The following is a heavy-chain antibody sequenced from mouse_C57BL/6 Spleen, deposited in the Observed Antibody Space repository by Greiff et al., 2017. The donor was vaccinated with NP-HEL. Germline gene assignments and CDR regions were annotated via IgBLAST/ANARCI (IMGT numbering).Heavy chain of an antibody. CDR3: ARSQEDGYSWFAY. Sequence: QVHVKQPGAELVRPGSSVKLSCKASGYTFTSYWMDWVKQRPGQGLEWIGNIYPSDSETHYNQKFKDKATLTVDKSSSTAYMQLSSLTSEDSAVYYCARSQEDGYSWFAYWGQGTLVTVSA. J-gene: IGHJ3*01. CDR2: IYPSDSET. D-gene: IGHD2-3*01. CDR1: GYTFTSYW. V-gene: IGHV1-61*01.